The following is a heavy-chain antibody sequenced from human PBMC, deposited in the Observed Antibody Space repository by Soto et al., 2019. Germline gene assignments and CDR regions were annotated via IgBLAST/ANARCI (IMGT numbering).Heavy chain of an antibody. Sequence: DTLSLTCTVSVDSLSTYYLHWIRLPPGKGLEWIGYIYYTGDTNYNPPLKSRVNISLDTSKNQFSLKLSSVTAADTAVYYCARDPSGHPPLYRFDPWGQGTLVTVSS. CDR1: VDSLSTYY. CDR3: ARDPSGHPPLYRFDP. V-gene: IGHV4-59*01. J-gene: IGHJ5*02. CDR2: IYYTGDT. D-gene: IGHD1-26*01.